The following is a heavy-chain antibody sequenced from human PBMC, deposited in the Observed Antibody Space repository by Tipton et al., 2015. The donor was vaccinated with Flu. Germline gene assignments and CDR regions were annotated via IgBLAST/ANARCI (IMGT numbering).Heavy chain of an antibody. J-gene: IGHJ6*02. CDR3: ARGHTAMVGSLYYYGMDV. CDR2: INYNGGT. V-gene: IGHV4-59*12. Sequence: TLSLTCTVSGGSISTYYWSWIRQPPGKGLEWIGFINYNGGTDYNPSLKSRVTISVDTSKNQFSLKLSSVTAADTAVYYCARGHTAMVGSLYYYGMDVWGQGTTVTVSS. CDR1: GGSISTYY. D-gene: IGHD5-18*01.